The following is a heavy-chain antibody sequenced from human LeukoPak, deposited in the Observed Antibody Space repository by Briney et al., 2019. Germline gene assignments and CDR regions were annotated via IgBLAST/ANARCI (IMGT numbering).Heavy chain of an antibody. V-gene: IGHV1-24*01. D-gene: IGHD6-19*01. CDR2: FDPEDGET. CDR3: ATASSGWYYFDY. CDR1: GYTLTELS. Sequence: ASVKVSCKVSGYTLTELSMHWVRQAPGKGLEWMGGFDPEDGETTYAQKFQGRVTMTEDTSTDTAYMELSSLRSEDTAVYYCATASSGWYYFDYWGQGTLVTVSS. J-gene: IGHJ4*02.